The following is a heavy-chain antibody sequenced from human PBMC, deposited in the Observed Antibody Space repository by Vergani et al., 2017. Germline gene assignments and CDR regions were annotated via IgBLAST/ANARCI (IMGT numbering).Heavy chain of an antibody. Sequence: QVQLQESGPGLVKPSETLSLTCTVSGGSISSYYWSWIRQPPGKGLEWIGYIYYSGSTNYNPSLKSRVTRSVDTSKNRFSLKLSSVTAADTAVYYWAGGILYDFWTYVSYFDYWGQGTLVTVSS. CDR2: IYYSGST. J-gene: IGHJ4*02. CDR3: AGGILYDFWTYVSYFDY. V-gene: IGHV4-59*08. CDR1: GGSISSYY. D-gene: IGHD3/OR15-3a*01.